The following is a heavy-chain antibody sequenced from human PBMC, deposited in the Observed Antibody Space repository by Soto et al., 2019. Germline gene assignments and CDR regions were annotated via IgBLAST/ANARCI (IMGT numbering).Heavy chain of an antibody. CDR2: INHSGST. CDR3: ARGRYSSSWYRSSPTSGDDDY. D-gene: IGHD6-13*01. J-gene: IGHJ4*02. CDR1: GGSFSGYY. V-gene: IGHV4-34*01. Sequence: QVQLQQWGAGLLKPSETLSLTCAVYGGSFSGYYWSWIRQPPGKGLEWIGEINHSGSTNYNPSLKSRVTISVDTSKNQFSLKLSSVTAADTAVYYCARGRYSSSWYRSSPTSGDDDYRGQGTLVTVSS.